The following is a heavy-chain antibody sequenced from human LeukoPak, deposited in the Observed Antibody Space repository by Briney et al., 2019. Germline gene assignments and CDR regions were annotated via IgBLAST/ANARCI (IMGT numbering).Heavy chain of an antibody. Sequence: SGGSLRLSCAASGFTFSSYSMTWVRQAPGKGLEWVSSISSSSSYIYYADSVKGRFTISRDNAKNSLYLQMNSLRAEDTAVYYCARAVTIFGVVIQEWGQGTLVTVSS. V-gene: IGHV3-21*01. D-gene: IGHD3-3*01. CDR2: ISSSSSYI. J-gene: IGHJ4*02. CDR3: ARAVTIFGVVIQE. CDR1: GFTFSSYS.